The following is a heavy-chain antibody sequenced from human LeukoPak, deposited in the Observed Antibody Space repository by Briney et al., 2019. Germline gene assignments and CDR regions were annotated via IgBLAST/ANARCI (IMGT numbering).Heavy chain of an antibody. Sequence: WASVKVSCTASGGTFSSYAISWVRQAPGQGLERMGGIIPIFGTTNYAQKFQGRVTITADESTSTAYMELSSLRSEDTAVYYCAREVGAQNYYFDYWGQGALVTVSS. J-gene: IGHJ4*02. V-gene: IGHV1-69*13. CDR1: GGTFSSYA. D-gene: IGHD1-26*01. CDR3: AREVGAQNYYFDY. CDR2: IIPIFGTT.